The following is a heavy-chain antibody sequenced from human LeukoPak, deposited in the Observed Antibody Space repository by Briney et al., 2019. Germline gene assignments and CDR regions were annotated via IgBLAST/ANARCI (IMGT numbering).Heavy chain of an antibody. D-gene: IGHD6-13*01. CDR2: ISDSSSYI. CDR1: GFTFSSYS. J-gene: IGHJ4*02. Sequence: GGSLRLSCAASGFTFSSYSMSWVRQAPGKGLEWVSSISDSSSYIYYADSVKGRFTISRDNAKNSLYLQMNSLRDEDTAVYFCARVWNGQQLVLGDYWGQGTLVTVSS. V-gene: IGHV3-21*01. CDR3: ARVWNGQQLVLGDY.